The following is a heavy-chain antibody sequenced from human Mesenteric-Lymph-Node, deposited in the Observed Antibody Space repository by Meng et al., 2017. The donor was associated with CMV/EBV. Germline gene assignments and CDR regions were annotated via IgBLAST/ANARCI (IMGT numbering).Heavy chain of an antibody. V-gene: IGHV3-21*04. CDR2: ISSSSSYI. D-gene: IGHD3-10*01. Sequence: GESLKISCAASGFTFSSYSMNWVRQAPGKGLEWVSSISSSSSYIYYADSVKGRFTISRDNAKNSLYLQMNSLRAEDTAVYYCAAYGSGSYSVYWGQGTLVTVSS. J-gene: IGHJ4*02. CDR1: GFTFSSYS. CDR3: AAYGSGSYSVY.